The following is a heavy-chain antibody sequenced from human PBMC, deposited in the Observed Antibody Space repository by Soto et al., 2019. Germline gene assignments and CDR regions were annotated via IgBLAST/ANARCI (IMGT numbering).Heavy chain of an antibody. V-gene: IGHV5-51*01. CDR1: GYSFTSYW. Sequence: GESLKISCKGSGYSFTSYWIGRVRQMPGKGLEWMGIIYPGDSDTRYSPSFQGQVTISADKSISTAYLQWSSLKASDTALYYCARHGDSSYYYYYMDVWGKGTTVTVSS. D-gene: IGHD3-22*01. J-gene: IGHJ6*03. CDR3: ARHGDSSYYYYYMDV. CDR2: IYPGDSDT.